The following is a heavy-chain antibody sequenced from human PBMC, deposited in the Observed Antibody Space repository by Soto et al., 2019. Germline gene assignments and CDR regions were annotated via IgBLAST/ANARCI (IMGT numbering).Heavy chain of an antibody. J-gene: IGHJ6*02. CDR3: ARGEYYYDSSGYHLGGYYYYGMDV. D-gene: IGHD3-22*01. Sequence: ASVKVSCKASGYTFTGYYMHWVRQAPGQGLEWMGWINPNSGGTNYAQKFQGWVTMTRDTSISTAYMELSRLRSDDTAVYYCARGEYYYDSSGYHLGGYYYYGMDVWGQGTTVTVSS. CDR1: GYTFTGYY. V-gene: IGHV1-2*04. CDR2: INPNSGGT.